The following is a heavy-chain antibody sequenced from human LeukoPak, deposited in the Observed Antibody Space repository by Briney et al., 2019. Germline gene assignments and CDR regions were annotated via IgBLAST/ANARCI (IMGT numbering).Heavy chain of an antibody. D-gene: IGHD3-10*01. CDR3: ARTTMVRGVIKELGY. CDR1: GHSFTSYW. V-gene: IGHV5-51*01. Sequence: GESLKTSCKGSGHSFTSYWIGWVRQMPGKGLEWMGIIYPGDSDTRYSPSFQGQVTISADKSISTAYLQWSSLKASDTAMYYCARTTMVRGVIKELGYWGQGTLVTVSS. CDR2: IYPGDSDT. J-gene: IGHJ4*02.